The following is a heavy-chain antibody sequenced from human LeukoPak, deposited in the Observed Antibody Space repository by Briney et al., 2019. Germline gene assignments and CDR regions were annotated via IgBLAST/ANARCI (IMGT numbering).Heavy chain of an antibody. Sequence: GGSLRLSCAASGFTFSSYSMNWVRQAPGKGLEWVSSISSSSSYIYYADSVKGRLTISRDNAKNSLYLQMNSLRAEDTAVYYCAREEALSGGFDYWGQGTLVTVSS. CDR3: AREEALSGGFDY. CDR1: GFTFSSYS. J-gene: IGHJ4*02. CDR2: ISSSSSYI. D-gene: IGHD2-15*01. V-gene: IGHV3-21*01.